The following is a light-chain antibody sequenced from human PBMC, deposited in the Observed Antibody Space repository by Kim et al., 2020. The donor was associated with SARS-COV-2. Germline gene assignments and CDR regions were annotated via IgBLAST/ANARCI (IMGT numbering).Light chain of an antibody. CDR1: QGIGNRN. CDR3: QQYGNAPGS. Sequence: STRERAALSCWASQGIGNRNLAWYQQKPGPAPRLLLYGASNRATGLPDRFSGSGYGTGFSLTISRLEPEDFAVYYCQQYGNAPGSFGQETKLEI. V-gene: IGKV3-20*01. CDR2: GAS. J-gene: IGKJ2*03.